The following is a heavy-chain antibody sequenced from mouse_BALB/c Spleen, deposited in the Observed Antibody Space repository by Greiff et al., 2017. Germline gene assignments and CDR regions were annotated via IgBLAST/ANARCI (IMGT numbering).Heavy chain of an antibody. CDR3: ARWGDFDY. V-gene: IGHV1-69*01. J-gene: IGHJ2*01. CDR2: IDTSDSYT. CDR1: GYTFTDYW. Sequence: QVQLQQPGAELVMPGASVKMSCKASGYTFTDYWMHWVKQRPGQGLEWIGEIDTSDSYTSYNQKFKGKATLTVDESSSTAYMQLSSLTSEDSAVYYCARWGDFDYWGQGTTLTVSS.